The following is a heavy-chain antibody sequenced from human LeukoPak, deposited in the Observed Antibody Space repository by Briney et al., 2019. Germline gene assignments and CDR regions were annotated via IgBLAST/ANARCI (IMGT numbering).Heavy chain of an antibody. Sequence: PGGSLRLSCAASGFTFSIYTITWVRQAPGKGLEWLSSISDNSRYIYYADSVKGRFTISRDNAQNSVFLQLNSLRAEDTAVYYCARDGLGSYDYWGQGTLVTVSS. J-gene: IGHJ4*02. V-gene: IGHV3-21*01. CDR3: ARDGLGSYDY. CDR2: ISDNSRYI. CDR1: GFTFSIYT. D-gene: IGHD3-10*01.